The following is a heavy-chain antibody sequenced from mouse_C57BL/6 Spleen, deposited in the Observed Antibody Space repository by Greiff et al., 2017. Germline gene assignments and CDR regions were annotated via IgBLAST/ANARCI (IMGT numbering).Heavy chain of an antibody. Sequence: VESGGDLVKPGGSLKLSCAASGFTFSSYGMSWVRQTPDKRLEWVATISSGGSYTYYPDSVKGRFTISRDNAKNTLYLQMSSLKSEDTAMYYCARQGDYYGSSLYAMDYWGQGTSVTVSS. V-gene: IGHV5-6*01. CDR1: GFTFSSYG. CDR3: ARQGDYYGSSLYAMDY. J-gene: IGHJ4*01. D-gene: IGHD1-1*01. CDR2: ISSGGSYT.